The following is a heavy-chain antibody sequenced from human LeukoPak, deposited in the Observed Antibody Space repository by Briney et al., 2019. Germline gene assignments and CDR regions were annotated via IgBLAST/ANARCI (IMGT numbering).Heavy chain of an antibody. D-gene: IGHD3-10*01. V-gene: IGHV1-24*01. CDR2: FDPEYGKT. J-gene: IGHJ4*02. CDR3: TTEGRYGSGTYYMTF. Sequence: ASVKVSCKVSGYTLSELSMHWVRQAPGKGLEWMGGFDPEYGKTIYAQKFQGRVTMTEDTSTDTVYMDLSSLRPEDTAVYYCTTEGRYGSGTYYMTFWGQGSLLTVSS. CDR1: GYTLSELS.